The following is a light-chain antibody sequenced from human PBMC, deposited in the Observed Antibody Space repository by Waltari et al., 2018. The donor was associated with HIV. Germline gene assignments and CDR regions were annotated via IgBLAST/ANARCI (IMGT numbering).Light chain of an antibody. J-gene: IGLJ2*01. CDR3: CSYGSSATFVV. Sequence: QSALTPPASASGSPGPSITLSCTETSICVGNYNLVSWYQHYGGKAPKLLIYEVTKRPSGISSRFSGSKSGNTASLTISDLQAEDEATYYCCSYGSSATFVVFGGGTRVTV. V-gene: IGLV2-23*02. CDR2: EVT. CDR1: SICVGNYNL.